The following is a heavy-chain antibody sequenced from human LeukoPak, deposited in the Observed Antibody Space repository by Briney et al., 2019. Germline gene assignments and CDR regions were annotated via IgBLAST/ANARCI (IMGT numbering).Heavy chain of an antibody. D-gene: IGHD3-10*01. J-gene: IGHJ5*02. CDR3: ARKMSGTLSNWFDP. Sequence: SETLSLTCAVYGGSFSGYYWSWIRQPPGKGLKWLGEINHSGSTNYNPSLKSRVTISVDTSKNQFSLKLSSVTAADTAVYYCARKMSGTLSNWFDPWGQGTLVTVSS. CDR2: INHSGST. CDR1: GGSFSGYY. V-gene: IGHV4-34*01.